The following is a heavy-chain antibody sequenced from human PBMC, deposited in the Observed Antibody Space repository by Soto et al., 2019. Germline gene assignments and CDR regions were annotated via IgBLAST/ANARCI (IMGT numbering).Heavy chain of an antibody. J-gene: IGHJ4*02. CDR2: ISPGNSDT. D-gene: IGHD6-13*01. V-gene: IGHV5-51*03. CDR3: ARLSGGHSSSRLAY. Sequence: EVQLVQSGAEVKKPGESLKISCKGSGYGFSSYWIGWVRQMSGKGLEWMGVISPGNSDTRYIPSFQGQVTMSADKSISTAYLHWSSLKASDTAMYYCARLSGGHSSSRLAYWGQGTLVTVSS. CDR1: GYGFSSYW.